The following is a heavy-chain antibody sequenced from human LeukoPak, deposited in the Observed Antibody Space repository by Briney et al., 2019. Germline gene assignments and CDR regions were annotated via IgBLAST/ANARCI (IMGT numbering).Heavy chain of an antibody. J-gene: IGHJ4*02. D-gene: IGHD3-10*01. CDR2: ISGSGGST. V-gene: IGHV3-23*01. Sequence: GGSLRLSCAASGFTFSSYAMSWVRQAPGKGLEWDSAISGSGGSTYYADSVKGRFTISRDNSKNTLYLQMNSLRAEDTAVYYCAKGLVRGVIITVGFDHWGQGTLVTVSS. CDR1: GFTFSSYA. CDR3: AKGLVRGVIITVGFDH.